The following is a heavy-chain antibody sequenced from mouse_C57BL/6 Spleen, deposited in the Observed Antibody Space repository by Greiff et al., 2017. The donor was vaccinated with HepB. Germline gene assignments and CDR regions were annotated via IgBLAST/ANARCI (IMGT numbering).Heavy chain of an antibody. Sequence: QVQLQQPGAELVKPGASVKLSCKASGYTFTSYWMQWVKQRPGQGLEWIGEIDPSDSYTNYNQKFKGKATLTVDTSSSTAYMQLSSLTSEDSAVYDCARNYGSSYSWFAYWGQGTLVTVSA. J-gene: IGHJ3*01. CDR3: ARNYGSSYSWFAY. CDR1: GYTFTSYW. CDR2: IDPSDSYT. D-gene: IGHD1-1*01. V-gene: IGHV1-50*01.